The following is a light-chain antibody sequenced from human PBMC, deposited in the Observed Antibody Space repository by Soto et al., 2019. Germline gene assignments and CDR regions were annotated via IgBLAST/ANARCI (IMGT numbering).Light chain of an antibody. CDR3: QQSYSRPWT. Sequence: DIQMTQSPSSLSASVGDRVTITCRASQSISTYLNWYQQKPGKAPKLLIYAASSLQSGVPSRFSGSGSGTDFTLTISSLQPEDCATYYCQQSYSRPWTFGQGTKVEIK. V-gene: IGKV1-39*01. CDR1: QSISTY. CDR2: AAS. J-gene: IGKJ1*01.